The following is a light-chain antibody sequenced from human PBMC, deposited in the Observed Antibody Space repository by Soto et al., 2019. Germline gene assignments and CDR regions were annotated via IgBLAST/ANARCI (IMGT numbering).Light chain of an antibody. CDR2: EVS. J-gene: IGLJ2*01. Sequence: QSVLTQPASVSGSPGQSITISCTGTSSDVGSYNLVSWYQQHPGKAPKLMIYEVSKRPSGVSTRFSGSKSGNTASLTISGIQAEDEADYYCCSYAGSSTLVVFGGGTTLTVL. CDR1: SSDVGSYNL. CDR3: CSYAGSSTLVV. V-gene: IGLV2-23*02.